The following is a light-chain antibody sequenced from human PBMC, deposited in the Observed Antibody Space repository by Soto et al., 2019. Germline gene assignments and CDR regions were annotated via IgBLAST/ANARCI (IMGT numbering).Light chain of an antibody. CDR3: QQRSNRPVT. J-gene: IGKJ1*01. CDR1: QSVSSY. CDR2: DAS. V-gene: IGKV3-11*01. Sequence: EIGLTQSPATLYLSPGEGATLSCRASQSVSSYLAWYQQKPGQAPRLLIYDASNRATGIPARFSGSGSGTDFTLIISSLEPEDFAVYYCQQRSNRPVTFGLGTKVEV.